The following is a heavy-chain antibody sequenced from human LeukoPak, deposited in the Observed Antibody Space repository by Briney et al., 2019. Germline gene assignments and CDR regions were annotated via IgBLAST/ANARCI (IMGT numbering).Heavy chain of an antibody. D-gene: IGHD4/OR15-4a*01. Sequence: PGGTLRLSCAASGFTFSIYAMTWVRQAPGKGLEWVSGITGGGGSTYYTDSVKGRFTISRDNSKNTLYLQMNSLRAEDTAVYYCARRAGAYSHPYDYWGQGTLVTVSS. CDR2: ITGGGGST. V-gene: IGHV3-23*01. J-gene: IGHJ4*02. CDR3: ARRAGAYSHPYDY. CDR1: GFTFSIYA.